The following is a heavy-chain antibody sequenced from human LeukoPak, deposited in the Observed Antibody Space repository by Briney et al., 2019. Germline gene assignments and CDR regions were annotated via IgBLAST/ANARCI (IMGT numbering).Heavy chain of an antibody. V-gene: IGHV3-23*01. Sequence: GGSLRLSCAASGFTFSNYAMSWVRQAPGKGLEWVSAISGSASSTYYADSVKGRFTISRGNAKNSLYLQMNSLRAEDTAVYYCARGRFGELLYLRGGVYFDYWGQGTLVTVSS. D-gene: IGHD3-10*01. CDR1: GFTFSNYA. CDR2: ISGSASST. CDR3: ARGRFGELLYLRGGVYFDY. J-gene: IGHJ4*02.